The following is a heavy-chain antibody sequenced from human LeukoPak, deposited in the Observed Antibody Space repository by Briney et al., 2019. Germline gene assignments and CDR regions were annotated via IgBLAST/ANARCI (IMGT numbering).Heavy chain of an antibody. CDR3: ARSNYYGSGSYIIGFDP. Sequence: SETLSLTCTVSGGSISSYYWSWIRQPPGKGLEWIGHIYYSGSTNYNPPLESRVTISVDTSKNQFSLKLSSVTAADTAVYYCARSNYYGSGSYIIGFDPWGQGTLATVSS. V-gene: IGHV4-59*08. CDR1: GGSISSYY. CDR2: IYYSGST. J-gene: IGHJ5*02. D-gene: IGHD3-10*01.